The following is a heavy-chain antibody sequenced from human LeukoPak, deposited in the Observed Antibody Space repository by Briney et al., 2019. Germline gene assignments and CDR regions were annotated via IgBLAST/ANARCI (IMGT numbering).Heavy chain of an antibody. Sequence: GASVKVSCKASGYPFTSYDIKWVRQATGQGLEWMGWMNPNSGSTGYAQKFQGRVTITRNTSISTAYMELSGLRSEDTAVYYCARGRSTGYPYYFEYWGQGTLVTVSS. CDR3: ARGRSTGYPYYFEY. CDR1: GYPFTSYD. J-gene: IGHJ4*02. V-gene: IGHV1-8*03. CDR2: MNPNSGST. D-gene: IGHD5-12*01.